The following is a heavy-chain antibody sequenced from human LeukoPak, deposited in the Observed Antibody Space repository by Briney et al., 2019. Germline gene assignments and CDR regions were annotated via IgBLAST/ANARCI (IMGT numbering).Heavy chain of an antibody. CDR3: AAARLTGYHFAIY. D-gene: IGHD3-9*01. J-gene: IGHJ4*02. CDR1: EYTFTDYF. Sequence: ASLKVSCKASEYTFTDYFMHWVRQAPGQGREWMGWINPNSGVTNFAQKCQGRVTLTRDTSISSAYMERSRVRSDDTAVYYCAAARLTGYHFAIYWGQGTLVTVSS. CDR2: INPNSGVT. V-gene: IGHV1-2*02.